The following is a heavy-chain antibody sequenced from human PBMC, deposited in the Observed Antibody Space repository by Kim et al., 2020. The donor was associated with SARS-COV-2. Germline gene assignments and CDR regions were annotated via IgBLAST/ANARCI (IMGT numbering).Heavy chain of an antibody. CDR1: GCTFSSDS. CDR3: ARVSKYRSLFYYYGMD. V-gene: IGHV3-21*01. Sequence: GGSLRLSCAASGCTFSSDSMNWVRHAPGKGLECVSSISSSSSYIYYADSVKGRFTFSRDNAKNSRYLQMNSLIAEDTAVNYCARVSKYRSLFYYYGMD. J-gene: IGHJ6*01. D-gene: IGHD2-2*02. CDR2: ISSSSSYI.